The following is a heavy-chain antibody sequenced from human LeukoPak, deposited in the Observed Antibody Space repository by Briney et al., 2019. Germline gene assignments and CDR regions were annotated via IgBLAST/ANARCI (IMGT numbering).Heavy chain of an antibody. Sequence: ASVKVSCKASGGAFSSYAISWVRQAPGHGLEWMGGIIPIFGTANYAQKFQGRVTITADESTSTAYMELSSLRSEDTAVYYCATLPDYGGNSGGRVDYWGQGTLVTVSS. V-gene: IGHV1-69*13. CDR3: ATLPDYGGNSGGRVDY. J-gene: IGHJ4*02. CDR1: GGAFSSYA. D-gene: IGHD4-23*01. CDR2: IIPIFGTA.